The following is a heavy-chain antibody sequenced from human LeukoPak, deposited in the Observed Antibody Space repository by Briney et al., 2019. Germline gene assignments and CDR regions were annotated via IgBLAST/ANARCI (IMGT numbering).Heavy chain of an antibody. Sequence: PGGSLRLSCEASGFTFSSYNMNWVRQAPGKGMEWVSYISSSSSTIYYADSVKGRFTISRDNAKNSLYLQMNSLRAEDTAVYYCAREYSSSSGRSFDYWGQGTLVTVSS. J-gene: IGHJ4*02. V-gene: IGHV3-48*01. D-gene: IGHD6-6*01. CDR3: AREYSSSSGRSFDY. CDR1: GFTFSSYN. CDR2: ISSSSSTI.